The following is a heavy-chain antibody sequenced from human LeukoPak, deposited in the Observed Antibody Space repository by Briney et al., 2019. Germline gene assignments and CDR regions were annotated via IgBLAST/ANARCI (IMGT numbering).Heavy chain of an antibody. D-gene: IGHD6-19*01. V-gene: IGHV1-3*03. CDR2: INAGNGNT. CDR1: GYTFTSYA. CDR3: ARVDSSGWYFDY. J-gene: IGHJ4*02. Sequence: GASVTVSCKASGYTFTSYAMHWVRQAPGQRLEWMGWINAGNGNTKYSQEFQGRVTITRDTSASTAYMELSSLRSEDMAVYYCARVDSSGWYFDYWGQGTLVTVSS.